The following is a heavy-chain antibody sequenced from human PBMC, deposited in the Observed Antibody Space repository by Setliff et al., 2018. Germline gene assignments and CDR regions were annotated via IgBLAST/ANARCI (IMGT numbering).Heavy chain of an antibody. CDR1: GGSINSMSYY. CDR3: AREGIADTSLVPYCFDY. D-gene: IGHD5-18*01. CDR2: IYYTGST. V-gene: IGHV4-39*07. Sequence: SETLSLTCTVSGGSINSMSYYWGWIRQPPGKGLEWIGSIYYTGSTYYNPSLKSRVTMSVDTSKRQFSLKLGSATAADTAVYYCAREGIADTSLVPYCFDYWGQGTLVTVSS. J-gene: IGHJ4*02.